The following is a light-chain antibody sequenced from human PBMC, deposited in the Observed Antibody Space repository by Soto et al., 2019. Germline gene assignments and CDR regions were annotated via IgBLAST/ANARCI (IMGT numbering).Light chain of an antibody. CDR1: SSNIGAGYD. CDR2: GNS. Sequence: QPVLTQPPSVSGAPGQRVTISCTGSSSNIGAGYDVHWYRQLPGTAPKLLIFGNSNRPSGVPDRFSGSKSGTSASLAITGLQAEDEADYYCQSYDSSLSVYVVFGGGTKLTVL. J-gene: IGLJ2*01. V-gene: IGLV1-40*01. CDR3: QSYDSSLSVYVV.